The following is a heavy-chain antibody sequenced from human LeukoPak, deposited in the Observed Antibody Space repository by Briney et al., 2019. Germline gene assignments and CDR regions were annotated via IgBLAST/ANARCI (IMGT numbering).Heavy chain of an antibody. J-gene: IGHJ4*02. Sequence: SETLSLTCTVSGGSINNYYWSWIRQPPGKGLDWIGYLHYSGSTSYNPSLKSRVTISVDTSKNQFSLKLSSVTAADTAVYYCARYEAGGSALDSWGQGTLVTVSS. CDR2: LHYSGST. CDR1: GGSINNYY. D-gene: IGHD2-15*01. V-gene: IGHV4-59*01. CDR3: ARYEAGGSALDS.